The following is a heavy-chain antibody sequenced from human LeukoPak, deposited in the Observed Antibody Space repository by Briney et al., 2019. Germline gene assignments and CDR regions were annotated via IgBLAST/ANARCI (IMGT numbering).Heavy chain of an antibody. CDR2: ISAYNGNT. Sequence: ASVKVSCKASGYTFTSYGISWVRQAPGQGLEWMGWISAYNGNTNYAQKLQGRVTMTRDTSTSTVYMELSSLRSEDTAVYYCARDGGGYGDYGPFDYWGQGTLVTVSS. CDR3: ARDGGGYGDYGPFDY. J-gene: IGHJ4*02. D-gene: IGHD4-17*01. CDR1: GYTFTSYG. V-gene: IGHV1-18*01.